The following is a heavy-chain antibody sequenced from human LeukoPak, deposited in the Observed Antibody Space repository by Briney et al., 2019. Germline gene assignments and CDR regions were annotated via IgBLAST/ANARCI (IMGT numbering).Heavy chain of an antibody. CDR3: ARANEYYYDSRGYYPFDV. J-gene: IGHJ4*02. Sequence: PGGSLRLSCAASGFTFSSYEMNWVRQAPGKGLEWVSYISSSGSTIYYADSVKGRFTISRDNAKNTLYLQMNSLRAEDTAVYYCARANEYYYDSRGYYPFDVWGQGTLVTVSS. CDR2: ISSSGSTI. CDR1: GFTFSSYE. D-gene: IGHD3-22*01. V-gene: IGHV3-48*03.